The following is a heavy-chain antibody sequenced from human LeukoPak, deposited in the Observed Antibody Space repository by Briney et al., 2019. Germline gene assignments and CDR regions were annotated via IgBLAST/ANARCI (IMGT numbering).Heavy chain of an antibody. D-gene: IGHD6-13*01. Sequence: GGSLRLSCAASGFTFSSYGMHWVRQAPGKGLEWVAVIWYDGSNKYYADSVKGRFTISRDNSKNTLYLQMNSLRAEDTAVYYCARDSRIAAAAPGAFDIWGQGTMVTVSS. CDR1: GFTFSSYG. J-gene: IGHJ3*02. CDR2: IWYDGSNK. CDR3: ARDSRIAAAAPGAFDI. V-gene: IGHV3-33*01.